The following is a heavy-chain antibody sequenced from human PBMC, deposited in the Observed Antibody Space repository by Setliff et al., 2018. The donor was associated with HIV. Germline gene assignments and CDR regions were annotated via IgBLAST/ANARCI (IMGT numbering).Heavy chain of an antibody. D-gene: IGHD6-13*01. CDR2: INHSGST. J-gene: IGHJ4*02. V-gene: IGHV4-4*02. CDR1: GDSISSSNG. CDR3: ASAVGSSSWLRALDH. Sequence: PSETLSLTCAVSGDSISSSNGWKWVRQPPGKGMEWIGEINHSGSTNYNPSLKSRVTISVDKSKNQFSLKLTSVTAADTAVYYCASAVGSSSWLRALDHWGQGTLVTVSS.